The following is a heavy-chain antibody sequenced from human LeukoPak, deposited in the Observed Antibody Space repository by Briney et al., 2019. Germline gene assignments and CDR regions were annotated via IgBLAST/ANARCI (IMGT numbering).Heavy chain of an antibody. CDR1: GGSISSYY. Sequence: SETLSLTCTVSGGSISSYYWSWIRQPPGKGLGWIGYIYYSGRTNYNPTFKSRVTISVDTSKNQFSLKLRSVTAAATAVYSCARVDTVTTYAFDIWGQGTMVTVSS. J-gene: IGHJ3*02. CDR3: ARVDTVTTYAFDI. CDR2: IYYSGRT. V-gene: IGHV4-59*01. D-gene: IGHD4-17*01.